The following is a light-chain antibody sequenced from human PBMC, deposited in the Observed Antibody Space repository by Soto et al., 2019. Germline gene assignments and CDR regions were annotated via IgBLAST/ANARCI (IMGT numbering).Light chain of an antibody. CDR1: SSNIGAGYD. Sequence: QSVLTQPPSVSGAPGQRVTISCTGSSSNIGAGYDVHWYQHLPGTAPKLLIYGNSNRPSGVPDRFSGSNSGTSASLAITGLQAEDEADYDCQSYDSSLSGSRVFGGGTQLTVL. CDR3: QSYDSSLSGSRV. V-gene: IGLV1-40*01. J-gene: IGLJ2*01. CDR2: GNS.